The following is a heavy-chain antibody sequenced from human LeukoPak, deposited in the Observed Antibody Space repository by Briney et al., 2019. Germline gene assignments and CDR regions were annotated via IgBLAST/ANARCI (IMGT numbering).Heavy chain of an antibody. CDR2: ISSSSTTI. Sequence: PGGSLRLSCAASGLTFSNYNMNWVRQAPGKGLEWVSYISSSSTTIYYGDSVKGRFTISRDNAKNSLFLQMNSLRAEDTAVYYCARSYGSGSSPLDYWGQGTLVTVSS. V-gene: IGHV3-48*01. CDR3: ARSYGSGSSPLDY. J-gene: IGHJ4*02. CDR1: GLTFSNYN. D-gene: IGHD3-10*01.